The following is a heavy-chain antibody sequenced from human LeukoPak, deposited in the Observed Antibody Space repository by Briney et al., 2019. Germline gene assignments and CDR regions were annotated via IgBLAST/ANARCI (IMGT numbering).Heavy chain of an antibody. CDR3: ARDLTYYYDSSGYYRGFGLGY. Sequence: ASVKVSCKASGYTFTGYYMHWVRQAPGQGLEWMGWINPNSGGTNYAQKFQGRVTMTRDTSISTAYMELSRLRSDDTAVYYCARDLTYYYDSSGYYRGFGLGYWGQGTLVTLSS. V-gene: IGHV1-2*02. CDR1: GYTFTGYY. CDR2: INPNSGGT. D-gene: IGHD3-22*01. J-gene: IGHJ4*02.